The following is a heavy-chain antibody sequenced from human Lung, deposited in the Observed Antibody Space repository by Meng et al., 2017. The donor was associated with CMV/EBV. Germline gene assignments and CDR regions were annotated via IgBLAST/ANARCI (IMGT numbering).Heavy chain of an antibody. CDR1: GFTFSNHE. CDR2: ISTSGSTM. D-gene: IGHD1-1*01. J-gene: IGHJ4*02. Sequence: SCAASGFTFSNHEMNWVRQAPGQGLEWVSYISTSGSTMYYADSVKGRFTVSRDNTKNSLYLQMNSLRAEDTAVYYCARNGQKTGTPSNYWGQGTLVTVSS. V-gene: IGHV3-48*03. CDR3: ARNGQKTGTPSNY.